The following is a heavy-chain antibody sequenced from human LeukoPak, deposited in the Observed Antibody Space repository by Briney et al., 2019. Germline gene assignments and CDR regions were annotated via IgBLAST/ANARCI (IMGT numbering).Heavy chain of an antibody. CDR1: GFSFSSYA. D-gene: IGHD2-2*01. V-gene: IGHV3-23*01. CDR3: AKAGRYCSSTICYFI. Sequence: GGSLRLSCAASGFSFSSYAMSWVRQAPGKGLEWVSATRGSGGSTYYADSVKGRFTISRDNSKNTLYLQMNSLRAEDTAVYYCAKAGRYCSSTICYFIWGQGTMVTVSS. J-gene: IGHJ3*02. CDR2: TRGSGGST.